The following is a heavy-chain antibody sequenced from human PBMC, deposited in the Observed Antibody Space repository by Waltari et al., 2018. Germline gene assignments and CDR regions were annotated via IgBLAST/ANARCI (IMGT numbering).Heavy chain of an antibody. V-gene: IGHV4-38-2*01. CDR1: GYSISSGYY. CDR3: ARTQDGTPFDY. D-gene: IGHD1-1*01. Sequence: QVQLQESGPGLVKPSETLSLTCAVSGYSISSGYYWGWIRQPPGKGLEWIGSIYHSGSTCYTPSLQSRATISVDTSTNQFSLKRSSVTAAHTAVYYCARTQDGTPFDYWGQGTLVTVSS. J-gene: IGHJ4*02. CDR2: IYHSGST.